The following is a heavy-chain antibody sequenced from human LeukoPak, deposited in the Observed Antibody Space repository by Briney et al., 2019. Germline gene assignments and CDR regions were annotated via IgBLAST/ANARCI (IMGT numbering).Heavy chain of an antibody. D-gene: IGHD6-19*01. CDR1: GYTFTSYG. Sequence: GASVKVYCKTSGYTFTSYGISWVRQAPGQGLESMGWISAYYGNTNYAQKLQGRATMTTDTSPSPAYLELRSQRPGDPTVYYCARDLVAGTSNCLDPWGQETLVRVSS. V-gene: IGHV1-18*04. CDR2: ISAYYGNT. J-gene: IGHJ5*02. CDR3: ARDLVAGTSNCLDP.